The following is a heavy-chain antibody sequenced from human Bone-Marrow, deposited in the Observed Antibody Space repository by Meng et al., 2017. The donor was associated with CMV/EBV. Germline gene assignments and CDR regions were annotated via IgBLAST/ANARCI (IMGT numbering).Heavy chain of an antibody. J-gene: IGHJ4*02. CDR2: SDYNGGP. CDR1: GGSFNVYY. CDR3: ARCANAFATGGLVKYIDF. V-gene: IGHV4-34*01. Sequence: LSCAVYGGSFNVYYWTWIRQSPGKWLEWIGESDYNGGPHYNPSLGSRVTISVDKSKSQFSLSLTSVAVADPAVYFCARCANAFATGGLVKYIDFWSQGTLVTVSS. D-gene: IGHD1-26*01.